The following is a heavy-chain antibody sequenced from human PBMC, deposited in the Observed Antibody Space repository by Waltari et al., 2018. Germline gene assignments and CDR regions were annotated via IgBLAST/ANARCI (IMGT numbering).Heavy chain of an antibody. CDR3: ASLTTVVRSYWYFDL. Sequence: QVQLQESGPGLVKPSETLSLPCAVSGYSISRGYYWGWIRPPPGKGLEWIGSIYHSGGTYYNPSLKSRVTISVDTSKNQFSLKLSSVTAADTAVYYCASLTTVVRSYWYFDLWGRGTLVTVSS. J-gene: IGHJ2*01. V-gene: IGHV4-38-2*01. CDR1: GYSISRGYY. CDR2: IYHSGGT. D-gene: IGHD4-17*01.